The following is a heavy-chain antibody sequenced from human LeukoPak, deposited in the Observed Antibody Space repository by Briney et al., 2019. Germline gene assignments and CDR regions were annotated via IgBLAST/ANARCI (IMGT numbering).Heavy chain of an antibody. CDR1: GFTFSSYG. V-gene: IGHV3-30*18. CDR3: AKGSFRYGDYVAFDY. CDR2: ISYDGSNK. D-gene: IGHD4-17*01. Sequence: GGSLRLSCAASGFTFSSYGMHWVRQAPGKGLEWVAVISYDGSNKYYADSVKGRFTISRDNSKNTLYLQMNSLRAEDTAVYYCAKGSFRYGDYVAFDYWGQGTLVTVSS. J-gene: IGHJ4*02.